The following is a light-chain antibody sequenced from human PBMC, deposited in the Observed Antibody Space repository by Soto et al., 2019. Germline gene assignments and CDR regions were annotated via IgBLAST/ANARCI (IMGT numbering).Light chain of an antibody. CDR3: QQRSNWTQT. V-gene: IGKV3D-20*02. Sequence: DIVLKQPAGPLSLSPGERAILSCRSSQTVNNNYLAWCQQKPGQAPRLLIYGASTRATGIPDRFSGSGSGTDCTLTTSSLEPEDVAVYYCQQRSNWTQTFGQGTRLEI. J-gene: IGKJ5*01. CDR1: QTVNNNY. CDR2: GAS.